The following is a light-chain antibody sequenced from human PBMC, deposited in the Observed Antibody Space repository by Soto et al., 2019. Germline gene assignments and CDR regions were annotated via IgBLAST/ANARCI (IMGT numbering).Light chain of an antibody. CDR2: KAS. J-gene: IGKJ1*01. V-gene: IGKV1-5*03. CDR3: QHWVAFTWT. Sequence: DIHLTQSPSTLSASVGDRVTITCRASQSISSWLAWYQQKPGKAPKLLIYKASTLESGVPSRFSGSGSGTEFTLTISSLQADDFATYYLQHWVAFTWTCGQGPKVEIK. CDR1: QSISSW.